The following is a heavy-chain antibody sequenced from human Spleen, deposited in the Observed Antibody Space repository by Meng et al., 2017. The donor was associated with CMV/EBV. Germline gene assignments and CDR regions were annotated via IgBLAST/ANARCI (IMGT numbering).Heavy chain of an antibody. D-gene: IGHD3-3*01. CDR2: IYFSGST. Sequence: LTCPVSGGSISGYYWSWIRQPPGRRLEWIGYIYFSGSTNYNPSLKSRVTISVDTSKNQFSLKLTSVTAADTALYYCAKDHRVFGLEYWGRGTLVTVSS. CDR1: GGSISGYY. J-gene: IGHJ4*02. CDR3: AKDHRVFGLEY. V-gene: IGHV4-59*01.